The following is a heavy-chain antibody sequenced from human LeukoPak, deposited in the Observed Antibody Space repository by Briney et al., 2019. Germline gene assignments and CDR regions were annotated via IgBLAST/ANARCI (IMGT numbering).Heavy chain of an antibody. CDR3: AKTDDSSGLNPDY. Sequence: GGSLRLSCTTSGFPFNTYSMSWVRQAPGKGPERVSYITSSSSVKFEADSVKGRFTISRDNTKNSLYLQMNSLRAEDTAVYYCAKTDDSSGLNPDYWGQGTLVTVSS. V-gene: IGHV3-21*04. J-gene: IGHJ4*02. CDR2: ITSSSSVK. CDR1: GFPFNTYS. D-gene: IGHD3-22*01.